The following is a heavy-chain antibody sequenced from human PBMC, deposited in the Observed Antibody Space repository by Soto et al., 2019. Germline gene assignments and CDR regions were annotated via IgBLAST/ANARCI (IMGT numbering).Heavy chain of an antibody. V-gene: IGHV3-66*01. CDR2: IYTGGYT. CDR1: GFTVSNNY. CDR3: AREAIIVIAAPEYYFDY. J-gene: IGHJ4*02. Sequence: VQLVESGGDLVQPGGSLRLSCAASGFTVSNNYMSWVRQAPGKGLEWVSVIYTGGYTNYADSVKGRFTISRDSSKNTLYLQMDSLRAEDTAVYYCAREAIIVIAAPEYYFDYLGQGTLVTVSS. D-gene: IGHD3-22*01.